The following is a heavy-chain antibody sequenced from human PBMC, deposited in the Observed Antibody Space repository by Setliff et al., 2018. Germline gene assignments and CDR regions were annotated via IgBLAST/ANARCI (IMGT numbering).Heavy chain of an antibody. V-gene: IGHV5-51*01. CDR3: ARLGWSDAFDI. CDR2: LKPGDSGI. J-gene: IGHJ3*02. Sequence: LGESLKISCKGSGYTFTNYWIGWVRQMPGKGLEWMGILKPGDSGIRYSPSFQGQVTLSADKSISTAYLQWSSLKASDTAMYYCARLGWSDAFDIWGQGTMVTVSS. D-gene: IGHD6-19*01. CDR1: GYTFTNYW.